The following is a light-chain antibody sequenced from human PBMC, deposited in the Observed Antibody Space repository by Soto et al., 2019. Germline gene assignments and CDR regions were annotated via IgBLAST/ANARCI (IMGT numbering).Light chain of an antibody. Sequence: DIQMTQSSSTLSASVGDRLTITCRASQIISSWLAWYQQKPGKAPKLLIYDASSLETGVPSRFSGSGSGTEFTLTISSLQTEEFATYYCQQYRTFGQGTKV. CDR3: QQYRT. CDR1: QIISSW. V-gene: IGKV1-5*01. CDR2: DAS. J-gene: IGKJ1*01.